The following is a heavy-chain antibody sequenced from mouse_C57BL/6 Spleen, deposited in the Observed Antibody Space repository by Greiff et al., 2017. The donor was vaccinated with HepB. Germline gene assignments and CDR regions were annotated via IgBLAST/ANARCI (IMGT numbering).Heavy chain of an antibody. CDR3: AIWLRRETVDYFDY. Sequence: QVQLQQSGAELAKPGASVKLSCKASGYTFTSYWMHWVKQGPGQGLEWIGYINPSSGYTKYNQKFKDTATLTADKSSSTAYMQLSSLTYEDSAVYYCAIWLRRETVDYFDYWGQGTTLTVSS. CDR2: INPSSGYT. D-gene: IGHD2-2*01. V-gene: IGHV1-7*01. J-gene: IGHJ2*01. CDR1: GYTFTSYW.